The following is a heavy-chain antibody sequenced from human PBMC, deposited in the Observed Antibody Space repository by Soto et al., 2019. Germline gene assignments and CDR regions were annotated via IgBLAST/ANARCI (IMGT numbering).Heavy chain of an antibody. J-gene: IGHJ5*02. CDR3: ARGLGGVSVAGTRDP. D-gene: IGHD6-19*01. CDR2: ISSSGSTI. V-gene: IGHV3-48*03. Sequence: GGSLRLSCAASGFTFSSYEMNWVRQAPWKGLEWVSYISSSGSTIYYADSVKGRFTISRDNAKNSLYLQMNSLRAEDTAVYYCARGLGGVSVAGTRDPWGQGTLVTVSS. CDR1: GFTFSSYE.